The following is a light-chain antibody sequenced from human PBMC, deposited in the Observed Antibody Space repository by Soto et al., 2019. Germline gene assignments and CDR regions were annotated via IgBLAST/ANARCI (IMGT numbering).Light chain of an antibody. CDR2: WAS. J-gene: IGKJ4*01. CDR3: QQCYSTPPT. Sequence: DIVMTQSPDSLAVSLGERATINCKSSQSILYSSNNNNYLAWYQQKPGQSPKLLIYWASTRESGVPDRFSGSGSGTDFTLTISSLQAEDVAVYYCQQCYSTPPTFGGGTKVEIK. CDR1: QSILYSSNNNNY. V-gene: IGKV4-1*01.